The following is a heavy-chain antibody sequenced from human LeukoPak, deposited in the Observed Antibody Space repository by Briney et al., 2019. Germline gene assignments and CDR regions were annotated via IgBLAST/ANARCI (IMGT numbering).Heavy chain of an antibody. CDR3: AKAARRGFDSSGYPFDY. Sequence: GGSLRLSCAASGFTFSSYAMSWVRQAPGKGLEWVSAISGSGGSTYYADSVTGRFTISSDNSKNTLYLQMNSLRAEDTAVYYCAKAARRGFDSSGYPFDYWGQGTLVTVSS. CDR1: GFTFSSYA. V-gene: IGHV3-23*01. CDR2: ISGSGGST. J-gene: IGHJ4*02. D-gene: IGHD3-22*01.